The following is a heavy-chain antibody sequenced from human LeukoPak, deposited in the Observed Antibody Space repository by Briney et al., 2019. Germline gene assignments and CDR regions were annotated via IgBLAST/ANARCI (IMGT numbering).Heavy chain of an antibody. Sequence: GTSLRLSCAASGFTFSSYGMHWVRQAPGKGLEWVAVIWYDGSNKYYADSVKGRFTISRDNSKNTLYLQMNSLRAEDTAVYYCAGDDEPGGSSTSWGYFDYWGQGTLVTVSS. CDR2: IWYDGSNK. D-gene: IGHD2-2*01. CDR3: AGDDEPGGSSTSWGYFDY. J-gene: IGHJ4*02. CDR1: GFTFSSYG. V-gene: IGHV3-33*01.